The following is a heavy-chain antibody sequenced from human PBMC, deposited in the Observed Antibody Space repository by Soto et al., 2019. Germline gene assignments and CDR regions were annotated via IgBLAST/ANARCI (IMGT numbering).Heavy chain of an antibody. CDR3: ATEPGYSGSYDPFDY. J-gene: IGHJ4*02. V-gene: IGHV6-1*01. CDR1: GDSVSSNSAA. Sequence: SQTLSLTCAISGDSVSSNSAAWNWIRQSPSRGLEWLGRTYYRSTRWYNDYAVSVKSRIAVTPDTSKNQFSLHLNSVTPEDTAVYYCATEPGYSGSYDPFDYWGQGTLVTVSS. D-gene: IGHD1-26*01. CDR2: TYYRSTRWYN.